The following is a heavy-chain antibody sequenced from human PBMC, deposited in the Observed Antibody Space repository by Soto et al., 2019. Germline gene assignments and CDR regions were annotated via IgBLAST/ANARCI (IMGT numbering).Heavy chain of an antibody. Sequence: QVRLVQSGPEVRKPGASVKISCEASGYSFTGHYLHWVRQAPGHGLEWMGWINPNSGGTNYAQKFQDWMSITRDKALSAVYMDLSSLRSEDKAMYYCAKSDGAEENDAFDIWGQGTMISVS. J-gene: IGHJ3*02. CDR2: INPNSGGT. CDR3: AKSDGAEENDAFDI. V-gene: IGHV1-2*04. CDR1: GYSFTGHY. D-gene: IGHD3-16*01.